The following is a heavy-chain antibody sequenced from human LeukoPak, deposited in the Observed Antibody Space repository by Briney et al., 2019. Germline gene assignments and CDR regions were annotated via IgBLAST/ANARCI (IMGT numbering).Heavy chain of an antibody. V-gene: IGHV4-61*02. CDR1: GGSISSSSYY. CDR3: ARDSYDFWSGLDY. CDR2: IYTSGST. D-gene: IGHD3-3*01. Sequence: SETLSLTCTVSGGSISSSSYYWGWIRQPAGKGLEWIGRIYTSGSTNYNPSLKSRVTISVDTSKNQFSLKLSSVTAADTAVYYCARDSYDFWSGLDYWGQGTLVTVSS. J-gene: IGHJ4*02.